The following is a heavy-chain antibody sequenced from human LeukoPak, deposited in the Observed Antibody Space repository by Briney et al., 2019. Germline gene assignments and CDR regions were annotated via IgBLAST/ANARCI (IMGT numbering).Heavy chain of an antibody. J-gene: IGHJ4*02. CDR2: MNSDGTTI. CDR1: GFTFRTSW. D-gene: IGHD2/OR15-2a*01. Sequence: GGSLRLSCEVSGFTFRTSWMHWVRQAPGGGLVWVSRMNSDGTTINYAGSVKGRFTTSRDNAKNTLYLQMNSLRAEDTAVYYCARGGNYYLDYWGQGTLATVSS. V-gene: IGHV3-74*01. CDR3: ARGGNYYLDY.